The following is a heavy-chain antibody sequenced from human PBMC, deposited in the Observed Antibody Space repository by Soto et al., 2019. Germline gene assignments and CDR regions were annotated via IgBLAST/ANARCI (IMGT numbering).Heavy chain of an antibody. CDR1: GFTIDLYG. CDR2: IKWRGGNT. Sequence: GGSLRLSCAASGFTIDLYGMSWVRQVPGKGLEWVSGIKWRGGNTGYADSVKGRFTISRDNAKNSLYLQMNSLRAEDTALYYCAKDLGIGITNFDHWGQGTLVTVSS. J-gene: IGHJ4*02. V-gene: IGHV3-20*04. CDR3: AKDLGIGITNFDH. D-gene: IGHD6-13*01.